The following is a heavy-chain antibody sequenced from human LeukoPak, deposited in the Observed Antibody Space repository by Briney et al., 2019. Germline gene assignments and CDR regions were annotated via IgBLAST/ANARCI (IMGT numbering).Heavy chain of an antibody. CDR2: ISYDGSNK. Sequence: GRSLRLSCAASGFTFSSYGMHWVRQAPGKGLEWVAVISYDGSNKYYADSVKGRFTISRDNSKNTLYLQMNSLRAEDTAVYYCAKDWIYYYYSMDVWGKGTTVTISS. D-gene: IGHD2-2*03. CDR1: GFTFSSYG. CDR3: AKDWIYYYYSMDV. V-gene: IGHV3-30*18. J-gene: IGHJ6*03.